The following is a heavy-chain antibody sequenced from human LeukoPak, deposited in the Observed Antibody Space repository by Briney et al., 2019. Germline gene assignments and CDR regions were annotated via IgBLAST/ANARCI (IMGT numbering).Heavy chain of an antibody. D-gene: IGHD4-17*01. V-gene: IGHV4-39*07. Sequence: PSETLSLTCTVSGGSISSSSYCWGWIRQPPGKGLEWIGSIYYSGSTYYNPSLKSRVTISVDTSKNQFSLKLSSVTAADTAVYYCAIARDYGDYVGDYWGQGTLVTVSS. CDR2: IYYSGST. CDR3: AIARDYGDYVGDY. J-gene: IGHJ4*02. CDR1: GGSISSSSYC.